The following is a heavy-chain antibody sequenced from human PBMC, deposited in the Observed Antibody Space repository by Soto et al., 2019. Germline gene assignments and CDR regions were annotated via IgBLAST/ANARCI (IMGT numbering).Heavy chain of an antibody. D-gene: IGHD2-2*01. Sequence: GGSLRLSCAASGFTFSSYDMHWVRQATGKGLEWVSAIGTAGDPYYPGSVKGRFTISRENAKNSLYLQMNSLRAGDTAVYYCARGSGYCSSTSCQGVGAFDIWGQGTMVTVSS. CDR1: GFTFSSYD. J-gene: IGHJ3*02. CDR2: IGTAGDP. CDR3: ARGSGYCSSTSCQGVGAFDI. V-gene: IGHV3-13*05.